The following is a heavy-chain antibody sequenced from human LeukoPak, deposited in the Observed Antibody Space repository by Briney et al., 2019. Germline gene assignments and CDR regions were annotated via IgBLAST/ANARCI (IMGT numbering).Heavy chain of an antibody. D-gene: IGHD2-2*01. V-gene: IGHV3-21*01. CDR3: ARAYCSSTRCSYYFDS. Sequence: PGGSLRLSCAASGLTFDSYGMNWVRQAPGKGLEWISPISSSSTYIYYADSVKGRFTISRDNAKNSLYLQMNSLRAEDTAVYYCARAYCSSTRCSYYFDSWGQGTLVTVSS. CDR2: ISSSSTYI. CDR1: GLTFDSYG. J-gene: IGHJ4*02.